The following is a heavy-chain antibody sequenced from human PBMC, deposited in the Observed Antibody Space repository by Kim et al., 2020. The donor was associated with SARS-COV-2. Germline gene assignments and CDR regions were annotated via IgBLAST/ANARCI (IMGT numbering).Heavy chain of an antibody. V-gene: IGHV3-48*02. J-gene: IGHJ6*02. CDR1: GFTFSSYS. CDR2: ISGSSSVI. CDR3: AREGLPNSYYGLDV. Sequence: GGSLRLSCAASGFTFSSYSMNWVRQAPGKGLEWVSYISGSSSVIYYADSVRGRFTISRDNAKNSLYLQMSSLRDEDTTVYYCAREGLPNSYYGLDVWGQGTTVTVSS. D-gene: IGHD4-17*01.